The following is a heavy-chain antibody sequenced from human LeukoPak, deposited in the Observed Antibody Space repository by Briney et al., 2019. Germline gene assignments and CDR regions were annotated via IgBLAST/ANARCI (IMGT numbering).Heavy chain of an antibody. CDR3: ARAPYGSGSYSGSDY. J-gene: IGHJ4*02. Sequence: GGSLRLSCAASGFTFSSYAMHWVRQAPGKGLGWVAVISYDGRNKYYADSVKGRFTISRDNAKNSLYLQMSSLRAEDTAVYYCARAPYGSGSYSGSDYWGQGTLVTVSS. V-gene: IGHV3-30*04. CDR1: GFTFSSYA. D-gene: IGHD3-10*01. CDR2: ISYDGRNK.